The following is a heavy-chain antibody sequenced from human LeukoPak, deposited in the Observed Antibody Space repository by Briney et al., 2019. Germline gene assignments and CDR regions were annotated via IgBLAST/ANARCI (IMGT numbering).Heavy chain of an antibody. D-gene: IGHD6-19*01. CDR3: ARAWGAVAGLFY. CDR2: INPNSGGT. Sequence: GPVKVSCKASGYTFTGYYMHWVRQAPGQGLEWMGWINPNSGGTNYAQKFQGRVTMTRDTSISTAYMELSRLRSDDTAVYYCARAWGAVAGLFYWGQGTLVTVSS. V-gene: IGHV1-2*02. CDR1: GYTFTGYY. J-gene: IGHJ4*02.